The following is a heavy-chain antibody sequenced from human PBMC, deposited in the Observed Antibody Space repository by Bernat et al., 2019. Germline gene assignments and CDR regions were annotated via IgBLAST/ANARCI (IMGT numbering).Heavy chain of an antibody. CDR2: IKSKTDGGTT. CDR1: GFTFSNAW. J-gene: IGHJ4*02. Sequence: EVQLVESGGGLVKPGGSLRLSCAASGFTFSNAWMSWVRQAPGKGLEWVGRIKSKTDGGTTDYAAPVKGRFTISRDDSKNTLYLRMNRLETEDTAVYYCTTGPYRLLCVMLDYWGQGTLVTVSS. D-gene: IGHD2-2*01. V-gene: IGHV3-15*01. CDR3: TTGPYRLLCVMLDY.